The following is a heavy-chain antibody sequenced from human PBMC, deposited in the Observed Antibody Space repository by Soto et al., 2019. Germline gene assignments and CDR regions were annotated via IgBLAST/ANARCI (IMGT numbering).Heavy chain of an antibody. V-gene: IGHV3-23*01. CDR1: GFTFSSYA. Sequence: EVQLLESGGGLVQPGGSLRLSCAASGFTFSSYAMSWVRQAPGKGLEWVSAISGSGGSTYYADSVKGRFTISRDNSKNTLYLQMNSLRAEDTAVYYCAKEYQTCTNGVCAIGYYYYGMDVWGQGTTVTVSS. J-gene: IGHJ6*02. CDR2: ISGSGGST. D-gene: IGHD2-8*01. CDR3: AKEYQTCTNGVCAIGYYYYGMDV.